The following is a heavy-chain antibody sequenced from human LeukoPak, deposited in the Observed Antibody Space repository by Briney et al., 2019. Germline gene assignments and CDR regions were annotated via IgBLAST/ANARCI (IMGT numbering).Heavy chain of an antibody. CDR2: IRYDASDK. CDR3: AKDKAFLAGYFDY. Sequence: GGSLRLSCAASGFTFSRHGMHWVRQAPGKGLEWVAFIRYDASDKYYADSVKGRFTISRDNSKNTLYLQMSSLRPEDTAVYYCAKDKAFLAGYFDYWGQGNLVTVSS. J-gene: IGHJ4*02. V-gene: IGHV3-30*02. CDR1: GFTFSRHG.